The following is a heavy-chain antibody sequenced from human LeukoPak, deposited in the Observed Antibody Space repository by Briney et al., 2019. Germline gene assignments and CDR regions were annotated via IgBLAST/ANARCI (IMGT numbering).Heavy chain of an antibody. CDR2: ISDSGGTT. Sequence: GGSLRLSCAVSGITLSNYGMSWVRQAPGKGLEWVAGISDSGGTTNYADAVKGRFTISRDNPKNQLYLQMNSLRAEDTAVYFCAKRGVVIRVILVGFQKEASYFDSWGQGALVTVSS. CDR1: GITLSNYG. CDR3: AKRGVVIRVILVGFQKEASYFDS. V-gene: IGHV3-23*01. J-gene: IGHJ4*02. D-gene: IGHD3-22*01.